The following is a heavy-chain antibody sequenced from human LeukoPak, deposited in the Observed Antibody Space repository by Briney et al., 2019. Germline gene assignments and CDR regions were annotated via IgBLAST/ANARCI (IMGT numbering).Heavy chain of an antibody. J-gene: IGHJ5*02. CDR1: GFTFSSYA. Sequence: PGGSLRLSCAASGFTFSSYAMSWVRQAPGKGLEWVSAISGSGGSTYCADSVKGRFTISRDNSKNTLYLQMNSLRAEDTAVYYCAKDRSPGYSSSWYGWFDPWGQGTLVTVSS. CDR2: ISGSGGST. V-gene: IGHV3-23*01. CDR3: AKDRSPGYSSSWYGWFDP. D-gene: IGHD6-13*01.